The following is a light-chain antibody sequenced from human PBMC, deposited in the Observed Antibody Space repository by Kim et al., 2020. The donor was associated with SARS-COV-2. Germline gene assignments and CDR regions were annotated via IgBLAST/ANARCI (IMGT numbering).Light chain of an antibody. Sequence: SYELTQPPSVSVSPGQTASITCSGDKLGDKYVYWYQHKPGQSPVVVIYQDSKRPSGIPERFSGSNSGNTATLTISGTQAMDEADYYCQAWDSSTVVFGGG. V-gene: IGLV3-1*01. CDR1: KLGDKY. CDR2: QDS. CDR3: QAWDSSTVV. J-gene: IGLJ2*01.